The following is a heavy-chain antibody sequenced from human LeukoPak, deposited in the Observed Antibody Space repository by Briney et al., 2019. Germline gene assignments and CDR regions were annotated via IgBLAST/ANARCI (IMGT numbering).Heavy chain of an antibody. Sequence: ASVKVSCKASGYTFTGYYMHWVRQAPGQGLEWMGWINPNSGGTNYAQKFQGRVTMTRDTSISTAYMELSRLRSDDTAVYYCAREIAAAGTPNYYYYYYMYVWGKGTTVTVSS. D-gene: IGHD6-13*01. CDR2: INPNSGGT. CDR3: AREIAAAGTPNYYYYYYMYV. CDR1: GYTFTGYY. V-gene: IGHV1-2*02. J-gene: IGHJ6*03.